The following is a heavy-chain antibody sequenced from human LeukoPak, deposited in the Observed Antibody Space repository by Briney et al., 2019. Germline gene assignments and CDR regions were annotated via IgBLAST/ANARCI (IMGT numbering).Heavy chain of an antibody. D-gene: IGHD5-24*01. J-gene: IGHJ4*02. Sequence: WGSLRLSCAASGFTFSDYSMIWVRQAPGKGLEWISYIGIDSGNTNYADSVKGRFTISGDKAKNSLYLQMNSLRVEDTAVYYCARDYKYAFDNWGQGTLVTVSS. CDR3: ARDYKYAFDN. CDR1: GFTFSDYS. CDR2: IGIDSGNT. V-gene: IGHV3-48*01.